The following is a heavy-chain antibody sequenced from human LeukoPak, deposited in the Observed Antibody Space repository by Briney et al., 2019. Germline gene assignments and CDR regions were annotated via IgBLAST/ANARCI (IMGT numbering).Heavy chain of an antibody. V-gene: IGHV3-7*01. CDR2: IKQDGSQE. CDR3: ARDLKGFNL. CDR1: GSYFSAYL. Sequence: GGSLRLSCVASGSYFSAYLMSWVRQAPGKGLEWVANIKQDGSQEFYLDSVKGRFTISRDNGNNSLYLHMSRLRIEDTAVYYCARDLKGFNLWGQGALVTVSS. J-gene: IGHJ5*02.